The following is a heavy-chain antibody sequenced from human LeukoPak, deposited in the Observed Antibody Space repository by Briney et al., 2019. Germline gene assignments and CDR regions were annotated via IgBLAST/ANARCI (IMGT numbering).Heavy chain of an antibody. D-gene: IGHD3-22*01. Sequence: GASVKVSCKASGYTFTGYYMHWVRQAPGQGLEWMGRINPNSGGTNYAQKFQVRVTMTRDTSISTAYMELSRLRSDDTAVYYCARDPSYYDSSADLDYWGQGTLVTVSS. CDR2: INPNSGGT. CDR1: GYTFTGYY. V-gene: IGHV1-2*06. J-gene: IGHJ4*02. CDR3: ARDPSYYDSSADLDY.